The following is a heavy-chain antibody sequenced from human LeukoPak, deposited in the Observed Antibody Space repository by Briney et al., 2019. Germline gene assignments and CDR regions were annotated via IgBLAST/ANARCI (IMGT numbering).Heavy chain of an antibody. CDR3: ARGLAYCSSTSCYTYYYYYMDV. J-gene: IGHJ6*03. CDR1: GYTFTSYD. Sequence: ASVKVSCKASGYTFTSYDINWVRQATGQGLEWMGWMNPNSGNTGYAQKFQGRVTMTRNTSISTAYMELSSLRSEDTAVYYCARGLAYCSSTSCYTYYYYYMDVWGEGTTVTVSS. V-gene: IGHV1-8*01. D-gene: IGHD2-2*02. CDR2: MNPNSGNT.